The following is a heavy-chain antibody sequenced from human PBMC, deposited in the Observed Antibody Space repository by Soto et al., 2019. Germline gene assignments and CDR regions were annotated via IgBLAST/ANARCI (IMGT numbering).Heavy chain of an antibody. D-gene: IGHD2-15*01. J-gene: IGHJ4*02. CDR2: IYYRGHS. V-gene: IGHV4-31*03. Sequence: QVQLQESGPGLVKPSQTLSLTCTVSSDSITSGPYYWSWVRQHPGRGLEWSGYIYYRGHSYYNPSFKSGSSISGARSTSQVSLELKSVTAADTAVYYCARSGGSNSWYGVFDFWGQGTLVTVSS. CDR1: SDSITSGPYY. CDR3: ARSGGSNSWYGVFDF.